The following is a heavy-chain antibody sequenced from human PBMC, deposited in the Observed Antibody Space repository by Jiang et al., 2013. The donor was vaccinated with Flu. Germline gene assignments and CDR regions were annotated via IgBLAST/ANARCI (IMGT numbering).Heavy chain of an antibody. CDR3: ARVTSMVLLPDY. D-gene: IGHD4/OR15-4a*01. V-gene: IGHV4-38-2*01. CDR2: IFHSGTT. Sequence: GLVKPSETLSLTCAVSGYSISSSYYWGWFRHNPGKGLDWIGTIFHSGTTYYNPSLKSRVTISVDTSKNHFSLRLTSVTAADTAIYYCARVTSMVLLPDYWGQGTLVSVSS. CDR1: GYSISSSYY. J-gene: IGHJ4*02.